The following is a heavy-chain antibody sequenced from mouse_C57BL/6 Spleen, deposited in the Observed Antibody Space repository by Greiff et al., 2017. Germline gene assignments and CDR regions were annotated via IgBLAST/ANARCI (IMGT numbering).Heavy chain of an antibody. D-gene: IGHD4-1*01. J-gene: IGHJ1*03. CDR3: ARALANWDEGYFDV. CDR1: GYSITSGYY. CDR2: ISYDGSN. Sequence: EVKLVESGPGLVKPSQSLSLTCSVTGYSITSGYYWNWIRQFPGNKLEWMGYISYDGSNNYNPSLKNRISITRDTSKTQFFLKLNSVTTEDTATYYCARALANWDEGYFDVWGTGTTVTVSS. V-gene: IGHV3-6*01.